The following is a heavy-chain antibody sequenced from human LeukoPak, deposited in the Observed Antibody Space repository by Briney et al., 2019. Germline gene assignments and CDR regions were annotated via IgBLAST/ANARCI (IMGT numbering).Heavy chain of an antibody. CDR2: IYHSGST. D-gene: IGHD3-9*01. CDR3: ARESELDATGYLY. CDR1: GYSISSGYY. J-gene: IGHJ4*02. V-gene: IGHV4-38-2*02. Sequence: SETLSLTCTVSGYSISSGYYWGWIRQPPGKGLEWIGSIYHSGSTYYNPSLKSRVTISVDTSKNQLSLKLSSVTAADTAVYYCARESELDATGYLYWGQGILVTVSS.